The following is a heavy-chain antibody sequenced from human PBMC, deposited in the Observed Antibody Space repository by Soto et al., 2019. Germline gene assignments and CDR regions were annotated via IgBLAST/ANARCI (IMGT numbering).Heavy chain of an antibody. CDR2: IYYSGST. D-gene: IGHD1-26*01. CDR1: GGSISRGGYY. J-gene: IGHJ4*02. V-gene: IGHV4-31*03. Sequence: QVQLQESGPGLVKPSQTLSLTCTVSGGSISRGGYYWSWIRQHPVQGLEWIGYIYYSGSTYYNPSLKCRVTISVDTSNNQFSLKLSSVTAADTAVYYCAREGGIVGATAADYWGQGTLVTVSS. CDR3: AREGGIVGATAADY.